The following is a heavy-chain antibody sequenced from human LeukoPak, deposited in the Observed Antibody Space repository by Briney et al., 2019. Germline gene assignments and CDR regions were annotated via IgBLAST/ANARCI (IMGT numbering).Heavy chain of an antibody. D-gene: IGHD3-3*01. Sequence: PSETLSLTCAVYGGSFSGYYWSWIRQPPGKGLEWIGEINHSGSTNYNPSLKSRVTISVDTSKNQFSLKLSSVTVADTAVYYCARQTPKYYDFWSGYYHYYYYMDVWGKGTTVTVSS. V-gene: IGHV4-34*01. CDR3: ARQTPKYYDFWSGYYHYYYYMDV. CDR1: GGSFSGYY. CDR2: INHSGST. J-gene: IGHJ6*03.